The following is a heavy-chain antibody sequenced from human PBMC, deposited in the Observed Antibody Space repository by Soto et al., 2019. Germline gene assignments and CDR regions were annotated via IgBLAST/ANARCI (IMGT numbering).Heavy chain of an antibody. Sequence: SVKVSCKASGGTFSNYAISWVRQAPGQGLEWMGGIIPIFGTVDYAQKFQGRVTITADESTSTAYMELSSLRSEDTAVYYCARDKSDSSSWTLDYYYYGMDVWGQGTTVTVSS. D-gene: IGHD6-13*01. CDR2: IIPIFGTV. CDR3: ARDKSDSSSWTLDYYYYGMDV. CDR1: GGTFSNYA. J-gene: IGHJ6*02. V-gene: IGHV1-69*13.